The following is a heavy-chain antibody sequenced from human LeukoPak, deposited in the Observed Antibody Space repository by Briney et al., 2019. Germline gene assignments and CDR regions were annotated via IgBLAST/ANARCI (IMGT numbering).Heavy chain of an antibody. Sequence: GGSLRLSCAASGFTFSDYYMTWIRQAPGKGLEYVSHISRSGSSLYYGDSVTGRFNISRDNAKNSLYLQMNSLRGEDTAVYYCAKHKENYGDSCLDDYWGQGTLVTVSS. J-gene: IGHJ4*02. V-gene: IGHV3-11*01. CDR1: GFTFSDYY. CDR2: ISRSGSSL. CDR3: AKHKENYGDSCLDDY. D-gene: IGHD4-17*01.